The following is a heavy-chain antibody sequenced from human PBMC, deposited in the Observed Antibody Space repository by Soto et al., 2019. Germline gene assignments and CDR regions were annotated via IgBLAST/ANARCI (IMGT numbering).Heavy chain of an antibody. CDR3: ARVRRNYDILTGYYRCFDP. V-gene: IGHV1-2*04. J-gene: IGHJ5*02. CDR1: GYTFTGYY. CDR2: INPNSGGT. D-gene: IGHD3-9*01. Sequence: ASVKVSCKASGYTFTGYYMHWVRQAPGQGLEWMGWINPNSGGTNYAQKFQGWVTMTRDTSISTAYMELSRLRSDDTAVYYCARVRRNYDILTGYYRCFDPWGQGTLVTVSS.